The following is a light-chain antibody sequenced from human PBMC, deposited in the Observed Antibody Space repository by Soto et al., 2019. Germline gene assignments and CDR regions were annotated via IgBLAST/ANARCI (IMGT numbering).Light chain of an antibody. V-gene: IGKV3-20*01. CDR2: GAS. J-gene: IGKJ5*01. CDR3: QQFDDSVT. Sequence: LKKLPGPLALSPGERATLSCRASHSVSRTYLAWYQQKPGQAPRLLIYGASDRATGTPDRFSGSGSGTDFTLTISRLEPEDSAVYYCQQFDDSVTFGQGTRLEI. CDR1: HSVSRTY.